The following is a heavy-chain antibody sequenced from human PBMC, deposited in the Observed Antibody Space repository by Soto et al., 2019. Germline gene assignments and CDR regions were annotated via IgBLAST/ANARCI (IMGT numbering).Heavy chain of an antibody. CDR1: GASTSGFY. CDR3: VRDGTKTLRDWFDP. CDR2: IYATGTT. Sequence: PSETLSLTCTVSGASTSGFYWSWIRKSAGKGLEWIGRIYATGTTDYNPSLKSRVMMSVDTSKKQFSLKLRSMTAADTAVYYCVRDGTKTLRDWFDPWGQGISVTVSS. V-gene: IGHV4-4*07. J-gene: IGHJ5*02. D-gene: IGHD1-1*01.